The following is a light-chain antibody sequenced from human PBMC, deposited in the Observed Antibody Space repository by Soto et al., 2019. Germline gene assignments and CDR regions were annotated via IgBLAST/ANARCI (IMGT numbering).Light chain of an antibody. J-gene: IGKJ1*01. CDR1: QNVNSN. CDR3: QQYNNWPRT. CDR2: GAS. Sequence: EIVMTQSPATLSVSPGERATHSCRASQNVNSNLAWYQQKPGQAPRLLIYGASTGAPGIPARFSGSGSATEFTLTISSLQSEDFAVYYCQQYNNWPRTFGQGTKV. V-gene: IGKV3D-15*01.